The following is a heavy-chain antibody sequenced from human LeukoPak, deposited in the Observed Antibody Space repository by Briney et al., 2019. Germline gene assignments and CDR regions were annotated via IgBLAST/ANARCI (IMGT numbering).Heavy chain of an antibody. D-gene: IGHD6-13*01. CDR2: IYHSGST. V-gene: IGHV4-30-2*01. J-gene: IGHJ6*03. CDR3: ARDVIAAAGTDYYYYMDV. Sequence: SETLSLTCTVSGGSISSAGNYWSWIRQPPGKGLEWIGYIYHSGSTYYNPSLKSRVTISVDRSKNQFSLKLSSVTAADTAVYYCARDVIAAAGTDYYYYMDVWGKGTTVTVSS. CDR1: GGSISSAGNY.